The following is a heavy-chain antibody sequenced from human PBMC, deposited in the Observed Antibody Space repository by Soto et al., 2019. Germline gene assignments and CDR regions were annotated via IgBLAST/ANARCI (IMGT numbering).Heavy chain of an antibody. CDR1: GGTFSSYA. D-gene: IGHD1-1*01. V-gene: IGHV1-69*13. J-gene: IGHJ6*02. CDR3: ARSSTQANEAIYYGMDV. Sequence: SVKVSCKASGGTFSSYAISWVRQAPGQGLEWMGGIIPIFGTANYAQKFQGRVTITADESTSTAYMELSSLRSEDTAVYYCARSSTQANEAIYYGMDVWGQGTTVTVSS. CDR2: IIPIFGTA.